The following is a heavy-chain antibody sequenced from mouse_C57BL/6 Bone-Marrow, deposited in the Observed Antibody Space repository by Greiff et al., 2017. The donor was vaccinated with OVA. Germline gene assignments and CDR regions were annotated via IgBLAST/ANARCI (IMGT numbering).Heavy chain of an antibody. J-gene: IGHJ2*01. CDR1: GYSITSGYY. CDR2: ISDDGSN. D-gene: IGHD4-1*01. V-gene: IGHV3-6*01. Sequence: EVKLMESGPGLVKPSQSLSLTCSVTGYSITSGYYWNWIRQFPGNKLEWMGYISDDGSNNYNPSLKNRISITRDTSKNQFFLKLNSVTTEDTATYYCASLRLTGRDFDYWGQGTTLTVSS. CDR3: ASLRLTGRDFDY.